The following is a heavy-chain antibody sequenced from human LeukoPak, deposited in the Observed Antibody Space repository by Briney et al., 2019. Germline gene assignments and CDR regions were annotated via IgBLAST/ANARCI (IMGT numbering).Heavy chain of an antibody. Sequence: GGSLRLSCAASGFTLSGSALHWVRQASGKGLEWVGRIRSKANSYATAYAASVKGRFTISRDDSKNTAYLQMNSLKTGDTAIYYCTSSSYYGGYPGYWGQGTLVTVSP. CDR2: IRSKANSYAT. D-gene: IGHD5-12*01. V-gene: IGHV3-73*01. CDR3: TSSSYYGGYPGY. J-gene: IGHJ4*02. CDR1: GFTLSGSA.